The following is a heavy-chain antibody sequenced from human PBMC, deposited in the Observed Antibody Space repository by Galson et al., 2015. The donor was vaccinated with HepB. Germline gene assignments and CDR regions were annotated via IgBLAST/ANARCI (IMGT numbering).Heavy chain of an antibody. J-gene: IGHJ4*02. D-gene: IGHD1-26*01. Sequence: SVKVSCKASGGTFSSYAISWVRQAPGQGLEWMGGIIPIFGSANYAQNFQGRVTITADESTGTVYMELSSLRSEDTAVYYCARERGGSHPWVVKHFDYWGQGTLVTVSS. V-gene: IGHV1-69*13. CDR2: IIPIFGSA. CDR1: GGTFSSYA. CDR3: ARERGGSHPWVVKHFDY.